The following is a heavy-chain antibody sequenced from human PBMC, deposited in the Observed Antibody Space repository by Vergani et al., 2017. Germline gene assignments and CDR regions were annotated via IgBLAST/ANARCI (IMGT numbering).Heavy chain of an antibody. CDR2: IQFDGSNK. D-gene: IGHD3-16*01. CDR3: AKHFRGWGIDY. Sequence: QVQLVESGGGVAQRGGSLRLSCAPSGFTLSNYDMQWIPQWPGKGLEFVAFIQFDGSNKYYADSVKARFTLSRDFSKNTLYLQMNSLRTDDTATYYCAKHFRGWGIDYGGQGTQVIVSS. CDR1: GFTLSNYD. J-gene: IGHJ4*02. V-gene: IGHV3-30*02.